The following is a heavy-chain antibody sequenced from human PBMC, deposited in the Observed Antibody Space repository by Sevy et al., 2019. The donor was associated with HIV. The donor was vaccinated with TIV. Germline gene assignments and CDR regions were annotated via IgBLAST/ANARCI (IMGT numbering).Heavy chain of an antibody. CDR3: ARAHYNYFDT. CDR2: INTNSGNP. J-gene: IGHJ4*02. CDR1: GYTFTNYG. Sequence: ASVKVSCKGSGYTFTNYGLIWVRQAPGHGLEYMGWINTNSGNPTFAPGFPGRFVFSLDTPVSTAFLQIDSLKAEDTALYYCARAHYNYFDTWGQGSLVTVSS. D-gene: IGHD3-9*01. V-gene: IGHV7-4-1*01.